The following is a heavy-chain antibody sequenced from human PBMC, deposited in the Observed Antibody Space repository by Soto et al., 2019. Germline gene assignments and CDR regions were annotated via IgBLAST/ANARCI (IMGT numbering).Heavy chain of an antibody. D-gene: IGHD3-16*02. J-gene: IGHJ4*02. CDR2: INHSGST. CDR3: ASYDYVWGSYRNYFDY. CDR1: GGSFSGYY. V-gene: IGHV4-34*01. Sequence: QVQLQQWGAGLLKPSETLSLTCAVYGGSFSGYYWSWIRQPPGKGLEWIGEINHSGSTNYNPSLKSRVNISXXTXKXRFSLKLSSVTAADTAVYYCASYDYVWGSYRNYFDYWGQGTLVTVSS.